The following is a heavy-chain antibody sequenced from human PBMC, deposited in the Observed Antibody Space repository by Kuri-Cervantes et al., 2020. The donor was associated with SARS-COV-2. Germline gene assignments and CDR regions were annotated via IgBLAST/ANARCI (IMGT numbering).Heavy chain of an antibody. V-gene: IGHV3-30*18. CDR3: AKDRVGVQDF. J-gene: IGHJ4*02. Sequence: GESLKISCAASGFTFSSYWMHWVRQAPGKGLEWVAVISHDGKNKKCIASGKGRFTISRDNSQNTLYLYMKSLRSEDTAMYYCAKDRVGVQDFWGQGTLVTVSS. D-gene: IGHD2-21*01. CDR2: ISHDGKNK. CDR1: GFTFSSYW.